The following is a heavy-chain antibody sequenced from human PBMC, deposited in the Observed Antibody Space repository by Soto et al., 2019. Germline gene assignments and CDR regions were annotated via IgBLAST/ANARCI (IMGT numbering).Heavy chain of an antibody. D-gene: IGHD5-18*01. CDR2: ISSSSSYI. J-gene: IGHJ6*02. CDR1: GFTFSSYS. Sequence: EVQLVESGGGLVKPGGSLRLSCAASGFTFSSYSMNWVRQAPGKGLEWVSSISSSSSYIYYADSVKGRFTISRDNAKNSLYLQMNSLRAEDTAVYYCATVDTAMSGGMYVWGQGTTVTVSS. V-gene: IGHV3-21*01. CDR3: ATVDTAMSGGMYV.